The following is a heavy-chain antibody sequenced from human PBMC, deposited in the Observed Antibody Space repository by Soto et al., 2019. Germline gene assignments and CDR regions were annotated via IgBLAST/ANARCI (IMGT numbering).Heavy chain of an antibody. CDR1: GGSFSGYY. D-gene: IGHD3-10*01. CDR2: INHSGST. J-gene: IGHJ4*02. CDR3: ARAVITMVRPYYFDY. V-gene: IGHV4-34*01. Sequence: PSETLSLTCAVYGGSFSGYYWSWIRQPPGKGLEWIGEINHSGSTNYNPSLKSRVTISVDTSKNQFSLKLSSVTAADTAVYYCARAVITMVRPYYFDYWGQGTLVTVSS.